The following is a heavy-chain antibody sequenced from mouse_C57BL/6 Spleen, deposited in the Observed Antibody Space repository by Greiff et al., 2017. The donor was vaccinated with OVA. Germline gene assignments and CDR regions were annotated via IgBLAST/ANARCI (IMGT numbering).Heavy chain of an antibody. Sequence: QVQLQQSGPGLVQPSQSLSITCTVSGFSLTSYGVHWVRQSPGKGLEWLGVIWSGGSTDYNAAFISRLSISKDNSKSQVFFKMNSLQADDTAIYYCASNYDYSWYFDVWGTGTTVTVSS. CDR2: IWSGGST. CDR1: GFSLTSYG. CDR3: ASNYDYSWYFDV. J-gene: IGHJ1*03. D-gene: IGHD2-4*01. V-gene: IGHV2-2*01.